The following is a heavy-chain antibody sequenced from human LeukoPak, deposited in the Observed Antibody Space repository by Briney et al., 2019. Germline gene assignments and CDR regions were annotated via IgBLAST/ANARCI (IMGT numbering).Heavy chain of an antibody. V-gene: IGHV3-30*04. CDR3: AREGFASSWLYYYYYMDV. D-gene: IGHD6-13*01. CDR2: ISFHGTDS. J-gene: IGHJ6*03. CDR1: GFTFISYA. Sequence: GTSLRLSCAASGFTFISYAIHWVRQAPGKGLEWVAVISFHGTDSFYADSVKGRFTISRDNSKNGLYLQMNSLRPDDTAIYYCAREGFASSWLYYYYYMDVWGKGTTVTVSS.